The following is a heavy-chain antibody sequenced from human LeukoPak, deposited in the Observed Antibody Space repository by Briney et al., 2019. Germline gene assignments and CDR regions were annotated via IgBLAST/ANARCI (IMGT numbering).Heavy chain of an antibody. CDR1: GFTFSSYG. V-gene: IGHV3-30*02. CDR2: IRYDGSNK. D-gene: IGHD3-10*01. Sequence: GGSLRLSCAASGFTFSSYGMHWVRQAPGKGLEWVAFIRYDGSNKYYADSVKGRFTISRDNSKNTLYLQMNSLRAEDTAVYYCAKGLDVYGSGRYSFDYWGQGTLVTVSS. CDR3: AKGLDVYGSGRYSFDY. J-gene: IGHJ4*02.